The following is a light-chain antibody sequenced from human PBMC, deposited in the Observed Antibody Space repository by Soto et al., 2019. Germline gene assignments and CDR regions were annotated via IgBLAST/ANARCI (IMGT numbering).Light chain of an antibody. Sequence: QTVVTQVPSFSVSPGGTVTLTCGLSSGSVSTTYYPSWYQQAPGQAPRTLIYTTNARSSGVPGRFSGSILGNKAALTITGAQADDESDYHCALYMSGGWVFGGGTKLTVL. J-gene: IGLJ2*01. CDR2: TTN. CDR1: SGSVSTTYY. V-gene: IGLV8-61*01. CDR3: ALYMSGGWV.